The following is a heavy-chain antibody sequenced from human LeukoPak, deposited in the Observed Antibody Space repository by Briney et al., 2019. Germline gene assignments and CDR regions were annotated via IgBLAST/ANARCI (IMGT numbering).Heavy chain of an antibody. V-gene: IGHV4-30-2*01. D-gene: IGHD2-15*01. CDR2: IYHTRAT. Sequence: SETLSLTCAVSGGSVTGGGFSWSRIRQPPGKALEWIGYIYHTRATYYNPSLKSRVTISIDRSKNLFSLKLYSVTAADTALYFCVRAPHSYYCTGGSCPHYFDDWGQGHLVTVSS. CDR3: VRAPHSYYCTGGSCPHYFDD. CDR1: GGSVTGGGFS. J-gene: IGHJ4*02.